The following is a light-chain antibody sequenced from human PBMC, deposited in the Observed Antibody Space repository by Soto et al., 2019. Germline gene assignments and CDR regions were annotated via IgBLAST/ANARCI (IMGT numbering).Light chain of an antibody. CDR1: SSNIGPTCD. CDR3: QSYDSSLSGYV. V-gene: IGLV1-40*01. Sequence: QSVLTQPPSVSGAPGQRVTISCTGSSSNIGPTCDVHWYQQLPGTAPKLLIYANTNRPSGVPDRFSGSKSGTSASLAITGLQAEDEADYFCQSYDSSLSGYVFGTGTKVTVL. CDR2: ANT. J-gene: IGLJ1*01.